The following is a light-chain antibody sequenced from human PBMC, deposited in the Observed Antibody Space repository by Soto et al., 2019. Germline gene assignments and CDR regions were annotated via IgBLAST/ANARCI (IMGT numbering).Light chain of an antibody. V-gene: IGKV3-15*01. CDR1: QGVSSS. J-gene: IGKJ1*01. CDR3: QQYNNWWT. CDR2: GAS. Sequence: EIVMTQSPATLSVSPGERATLSCRASQGVSSSLAWYQQKPGQAPRLLIYGASTWATGVPARFSGSGSETEFTLTISSLQSEDSAVYYCQQYNNWWTFGQGTKVEIK.